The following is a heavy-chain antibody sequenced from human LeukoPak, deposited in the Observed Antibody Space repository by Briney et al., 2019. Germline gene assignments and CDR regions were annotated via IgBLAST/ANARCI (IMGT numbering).Heavy chain of an antibody. J-gene: IGHJ4*02. CDR2: INSDGSTT. V-gene: IGHV3-74*01. CDR3: AKGGVYYDFWSGYSFDY. Sequence: GGSLRLSCATSGFTFSSYWMHWVRQAPGKGLVWVSRINSDGSTTSYADSVKGRFTISRDNSKNTLYLQMNSLRAEDTAVYYCAKGGVYYDFWSGYSFDYWGQGTLVTVSS. CDR1: GFTFSSYW. D-gene: IGHD3-3*01.